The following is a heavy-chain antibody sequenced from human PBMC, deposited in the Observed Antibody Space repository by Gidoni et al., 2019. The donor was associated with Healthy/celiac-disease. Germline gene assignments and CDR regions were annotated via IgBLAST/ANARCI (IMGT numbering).Heavy chain of an antibody. D-gene: IGHD6-13*01. CDR3: AKAPGSWYEGADY. V-gene: IGHV3-30*18. CDR1: EFSFSSYG. J-gene: IGHJ4*02. Sequence: QVQLVESGGGVVKPGRSLRLSSAASEFSFSSYGMHWVRQDPGMGLGWVAVISYDGSNKYYADAVKGRFTISRDNSKNTLYLQMNSRRAEDTAVYYWAKAPGSWYEGADYWGQGTLVTVSS. CDR2: ISYDGSNK.